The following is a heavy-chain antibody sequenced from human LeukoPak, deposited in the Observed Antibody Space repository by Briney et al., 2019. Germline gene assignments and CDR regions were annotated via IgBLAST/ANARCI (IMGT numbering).Heavy chain of an antibody. J-gene: IGHJ4*02. Sequence: AGSLRLSCAAAAFTADDYGMGWVRQAPGKGLGWVSGINWNGGSTGYTDSVKGRHTISSDDAKNSLYLKMNSLRAEDTAMYYCARMITFGGVIPYYFDYWGQGTLVTVSS. V-gene: IGHV3-20*04. CDR3: ARMITFGGVIPYYFDY. CDR1: AFTADDYG. CDR2: INWNGGST. D-gene: IGHD3-16*02.